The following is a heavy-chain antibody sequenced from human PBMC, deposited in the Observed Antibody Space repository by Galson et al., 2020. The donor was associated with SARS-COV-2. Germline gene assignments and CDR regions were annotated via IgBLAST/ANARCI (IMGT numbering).Heavy chain of an antibody. CDR1: GGSFSGYY. CDR2: INHSGST. D-gene: IGHD6-6*01. J-gene: IGHJ4*02. CDR3: ARVLSIAARHGYFDY. V-gene: IGHV4-34*01. Sequence: SETLSLTCAVYGGSFSGYYWSWIRQPPGKGLEWIGEINHSGSTNYNPSLKSRVTISVDTSKNQFSLKLSSVTAADTAVYYCARVLSIAARHGYFDYWGQGTLVTVSS.